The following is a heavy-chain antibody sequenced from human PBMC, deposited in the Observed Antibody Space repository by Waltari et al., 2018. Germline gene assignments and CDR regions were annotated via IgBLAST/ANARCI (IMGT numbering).Heavy chain of an antibody. J-gene: IGHJ5*02. V-gene: IGHV3-23*01. D-gene: IGHD3-22*01. CDR1: GFIFNNFA. Sequence: EVQVLESGGGLVQPGGSLRLTCAASGFIFNNFALNWVRQAPGKGLGWVSGCKCYGDKTYYADSVKGRFTLSRDNSRNTLSLQMNSLRAEDTAVYYCAKAHFYDTSGYIEHWGQGTLVTVSS. CDR3: AKAHFYDTSGYIEH. CDR2: CKCYGDKT.